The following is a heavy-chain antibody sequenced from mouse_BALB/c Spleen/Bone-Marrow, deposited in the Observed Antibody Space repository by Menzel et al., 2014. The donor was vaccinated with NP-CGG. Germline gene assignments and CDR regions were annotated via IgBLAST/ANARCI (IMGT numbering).Heavy chain of an antibody. D-gene: IGHD1-2*01. CDR3: ARSLLRLQNAMDY. V-gene: IGHV1-54*01. CDR1: GYAFTNYL. J-gene: IGHJ4*01. CDR2: INPGSGGT. Sequence: QVQLKESGAELVRPGASVKVSCKASGYAFTNYLIEWVKQRPGQGLEWIGVINPGSGGTNYNEKFKGKATPTADKSSSTAYMQLSSLTSDDSAVYFCARSLLRLQNAMDYWGQGTSVTVSS.